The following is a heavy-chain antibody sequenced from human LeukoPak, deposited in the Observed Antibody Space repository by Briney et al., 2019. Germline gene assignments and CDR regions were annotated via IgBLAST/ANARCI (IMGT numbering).Heavy chain of an antibody. V-gene: IGHV3-23*01. CDR2: ISGSGGST. CDR3: AKNPEYSSSSYYFDY. J-gene: IGHJ4*02. D-gene: IGHD6-6*01. Sequence: GGSLRLPCAASGFTFSSYAMSWVRQAPGKGLEWVSAISGSGGSTYYADSVKGRFTISRDNSKNTLYLQMNSLRAEDTAVYYCAKNPEYSSSSYYFDYWGQGTLVTVSS. CDR1: GFTFSSYA.